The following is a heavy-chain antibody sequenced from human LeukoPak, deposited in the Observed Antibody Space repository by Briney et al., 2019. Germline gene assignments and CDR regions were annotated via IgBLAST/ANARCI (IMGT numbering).Heavy chain of an antibody. J-gene: IGHJ4*02. CDR1: GFTFSSYS. Sequence: GGSLRLSCAASGFTFSSYSMNWVRQAPGKGLEWVSSISTSSSYIYSADSVKGRFTISRDNAKNSLYLQMNSLRAEDTAVYYCAKEAHLYDILTGYHYYFDYWGQGTLVTVSS. D-gene: IGHD3-9*01. CDR3: AKEAHLYDILTGYHYYFDY. V-gene: IGHV3-21*01. CDR2: ISTSSSYI.